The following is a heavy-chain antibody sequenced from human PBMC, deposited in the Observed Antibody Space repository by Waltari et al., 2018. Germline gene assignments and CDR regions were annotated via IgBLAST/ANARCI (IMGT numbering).Heavy chain of an antibody. Sequence: QVQLVQSGAAVKKPGASVKVSCKASGYTFTSYYMHWVRKAPGKGREWMGRINPSGGSTSYAQKFQCRVTMTRDTSTSTAYMELSSLRSEDTAVYYCARDRLGGSYPNWFDPWGQGTLVTVSS. CDR1: GYTFTSYY. CDR3: ARDRLGGSYPNWFDP. J-gene: IGHJ5*02. D-gene: IGHD1-26*01. CDR2: INPSGGST. V-gene: IGHV1-46*01.